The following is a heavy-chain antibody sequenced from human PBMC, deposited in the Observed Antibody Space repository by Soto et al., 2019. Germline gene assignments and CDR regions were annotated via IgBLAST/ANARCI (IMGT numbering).Heavy chain of an antibody. D-gene: IGHD3-3*01. V-gene: IGHV3-74*01. J-gene: IGHJ6*02. CDR1: GFTFSSYW. CDR3: VRVKWSYYDYYGMDV. Sequence: GGSLRLSCVASGFTFSSYWMHWVRQAPGKGLVCISHINNDASTIDYADSVKGRFTISRDNAKNTLFLQMNSLRADDTAVYYCVRVKWSYYDYYGMDVWGQGTTVTVSS. CDR2: INNDASTI.